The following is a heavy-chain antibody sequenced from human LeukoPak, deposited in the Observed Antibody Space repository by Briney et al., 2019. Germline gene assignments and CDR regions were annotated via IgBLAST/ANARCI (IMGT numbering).Heavy chain of an antibody. D-gene: IGHD3-10*01. Sequence: GRSLRLSCAASGFTFDDYAMHWVRQAPGKGLEWVSGISWNSGSIGYADSVKGRFTISRDNAKNSLYLQMNSLRAEDTALYYCAKDKTENYYGSGSPFDYWGQGTLVTVSS. CDR1: GFTFDDYA. V-gene: IGHV3-9*01. CDR2: ISWNSGSI. CDR3: AKDKTENYYGSGSPFDY. J-gene: IGHJ4*02.